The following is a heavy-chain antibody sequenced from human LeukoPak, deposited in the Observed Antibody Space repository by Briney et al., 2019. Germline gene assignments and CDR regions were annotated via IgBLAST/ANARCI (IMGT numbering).Heavy chain of an antibody. Sequence: GGSLRLSCAASGFTFSSYGMHWVRQAPGKGLEWVANIKQDGSEKYYVDSVKGRFTISRDNAKNSLYLQMNSLRAEDTAVYYCARGVTMGDYWGQGTLVTVSS. CDR1: GFTFSSYG. V-gene: IGHV3-7*01. CDR3: ARGVTMGDY. J-gene: IGHJ4*02. CDR2: IKQDGSEK. D-gene: IGHD3-3*01.